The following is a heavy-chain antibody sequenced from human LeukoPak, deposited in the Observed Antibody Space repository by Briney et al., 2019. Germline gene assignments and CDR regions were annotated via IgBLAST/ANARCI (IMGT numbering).Heavy chain of an antibody. V-gene: IGHV4-39*07. D-gene: IGHD6-19*01. CDR1: GGSILSSSYY. J-gene: IGHJ4*02. CDR2: IYYGGST. CDR3: ARDIAVAGSIDY. Sequence: SETLSLTCTVSGGSILSSSYYWGWIRQPPGKGLEWIGSIYYGGSTDYNPSLKSRVIISVDTSKNQFSLKLSSVTAADTAVYYCARDIAVAGSIDYWGQGTLVTVSS.